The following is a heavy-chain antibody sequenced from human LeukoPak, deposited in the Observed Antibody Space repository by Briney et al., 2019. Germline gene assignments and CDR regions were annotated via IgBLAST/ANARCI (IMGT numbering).Heavy chain of an antibody. CDR3: AKNGVWSGYYPYYYYYYMDV. V-gene: IGHV3-33*06. D-gene: IGHD3-3*01. Sequence: PGGSLRLSCAASRFTFSSYGMHWVRQAPGKGLEWVAVIWYDGSNKYYADSVKGRFTISRDNSKNTLYLQMNSLRAEDTAVYYCAKNGVWSGYYPYYYYYYMDVWGKGTTVTVSS. CDR1: RFTFSSYG. CDR2: IWYDGSNK. J-gene: IGHJ6*03.